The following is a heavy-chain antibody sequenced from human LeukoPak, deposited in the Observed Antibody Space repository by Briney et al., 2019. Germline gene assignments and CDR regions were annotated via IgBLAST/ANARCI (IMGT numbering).Heavy chain of an antibody. J-gene: IGHJ4*02. Sequence: SETLSLTCTVSGGSISSSSYYWGWIRQPPGKGLEWIGSIYYSGSTYYNPSLKSRVTISVDTSKNQFSLKLSSVTAADTAVYYCARDLSTVTTGGYHYWGQGTLVTVSS. V-gene: IGHV4-39*07. D-gene: IGHD4-17*01. CDR1: GGSISSSSYY. CDR2: IYYSGST. CDR3: ARDLSTVTTGGYHY.